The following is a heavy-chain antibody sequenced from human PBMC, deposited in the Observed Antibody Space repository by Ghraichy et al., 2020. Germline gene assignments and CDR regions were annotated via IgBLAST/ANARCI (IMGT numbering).Heavy chain of an antibody. Sequence: GGSLRLSCAASGFTFSTYRMTWVRQAPGKGLEWVSSINSSGIYKFYADSVQGRFTISRDNAKNSLYLQINNLRTEDTAIYFCAREFRGHGSSWKRETTGGMDVWGQGTTVTVS. CDR3: AREFRGHGSSWKRETTGGMDV. V-gene: IGHV3-21*06. CDR2: INSSGIYK. CDR1: GFTFSTYR. D-gene: IGHD6-13*01. J-gene: IGHJ6*02.